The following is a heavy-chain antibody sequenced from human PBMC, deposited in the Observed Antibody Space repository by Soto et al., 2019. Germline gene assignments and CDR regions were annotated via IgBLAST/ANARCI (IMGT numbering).Heavy chain of an antibody. Sequence: QVQLQESGPGLVKPSETLSLTCTISGDSMSTHYWSWIRQAPGRGLEWIGYVDASGNTNYNSSLKSRVTISVDTSKNQFSLKLNSVTAADTAVYYCARGGSGWPNWCDPWGRGTLVTVSS. V-gene: IGHV4-59*11. CDR2: VDASGNT. CDR1: GDSMSTHY. CDR3: ARGGSGWPNWCDP. J-gene: IGHJ5*02. D-gene: IGHD6-19*01.